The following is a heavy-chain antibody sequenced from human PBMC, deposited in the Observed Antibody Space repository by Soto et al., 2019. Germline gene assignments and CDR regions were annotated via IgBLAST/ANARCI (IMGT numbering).Heavy chain of an antibody. D-gene: IGHD5-12*01. V-gene: IGHV4-61*01. CDR1: GGSGSGENYY. CDR3: AGEIPRDGYDFGSGGMDV. CDR2: IPNSGNT. Sequence: QVQLQESGPGLVKPSETLSLTCTVSGGSGSGENYYWSGVGQPPGKGLEWIGFIPNSGNTNYNPSLRSRVTISRDPSKYQFSLKLSSVTAADTAVYYCAGEIPRDGYDFGSGGMDVWGQGTTVTVSS. J-gene: IGHJ6*02.